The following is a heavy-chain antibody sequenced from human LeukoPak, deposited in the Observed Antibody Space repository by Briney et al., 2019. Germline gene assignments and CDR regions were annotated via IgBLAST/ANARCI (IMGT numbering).Heavy chain of an antibody. V-gene: IGHV3-74*01. Sequence: GGSLRLSCAASGFTFSSYWMHWVRQAPGKGLVWVSRINTDGSSTSYADSVKGRFAISRDNAKNTLYLQMNSLRAEDTAVYYCAKDIHDYTFPDYWGQGTLVTVSS. CDR2: INTDGSST. CDR1: GFTFSSYW. CDR3: AKDIHDYTFPDY. D-gene: IGHD4-11*01. J-gene: IGHJ4*02.